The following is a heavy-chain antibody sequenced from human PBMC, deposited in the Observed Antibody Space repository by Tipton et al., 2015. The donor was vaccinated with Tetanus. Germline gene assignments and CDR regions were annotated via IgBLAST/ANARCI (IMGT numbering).Heavy chain of an antibody. J-gene: IGHJ4*02. Sequence: GLVKPSETLVLTCTVSGDSVRSGDHDWNWIRQPPGKGLEWVGYVHHSGRTNSSPSVKSRVTLSVDKSKNQFSLRLTSVIAADTAVYFCARANNDYPKKGPFDFWGQGTRVIVSS. V-gene: IGHV4-61*08. CDR1: GDSVRSGDHD. CDR2: VHHSGRT. CDR3: ARANNDYPKKGPFDF. D-gene: IGHD5-12*01.